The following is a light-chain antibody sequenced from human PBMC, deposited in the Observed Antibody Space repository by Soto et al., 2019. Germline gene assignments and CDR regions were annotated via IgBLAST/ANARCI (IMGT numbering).Light chain of an antibody. Sequence: QSVLTQPASVSGSPGQSITISCTGTSGDIGSYNRVSWYQQHPGKAPKLIIYEVTDRPSGVSNRFSGSKSGNTASLTISGLQAEDEAAYYCSSYTNINTRACVFGTGTKV. CDR2: EVT. J-gene: IGLJ1*01. V-gene: IGLV2-14*01. CDR3: SSYTNINTRACV. CDR1: SGDIGSYNR.